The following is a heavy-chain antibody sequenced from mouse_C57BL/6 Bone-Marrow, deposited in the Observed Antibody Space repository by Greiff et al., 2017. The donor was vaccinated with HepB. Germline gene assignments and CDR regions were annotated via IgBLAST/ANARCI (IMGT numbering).Heavy chain of an antibody. D-gene: IGHD1-1*01. Sequence: VQLQQPGAELVRPGTSVKLSCKASGYTFTSYWMHWVKQRPGQGLEWIGEIDPSDSYTNYNQKFKGKSTLTVDKSSSTAYMQLSSLTSEDSAVYYCARLLLRYRLDYWGQGTTLTVSS. CDR1: GYTFTSYW. CDR2: IDPSDSYT. J-gene: IGHJ2*01. V-gene: IGHV1-59*01. CDR3: ARLLLRYRLDY.